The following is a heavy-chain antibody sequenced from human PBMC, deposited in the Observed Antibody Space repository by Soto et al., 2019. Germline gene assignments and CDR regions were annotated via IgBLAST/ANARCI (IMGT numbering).Heavy chain of an antibody. CDR2: INAGNGNT. CDR1: GYTFTSYA. D-gene: IGHD6-13*01. Sequence: QVPLVQSGAAVKKPGASVKVSCKASGYTFTSYAMHWVRQAPGQRLEWMGWINAGNGNTKYSQKFQGRVTITRDTSASTAYMELSSLRSEVTAVYYCARPYGQQLALDYWGEGTLVTVSS. V-gene: IGHV1-3*01. J-gene: IGHJ4*02. CDR3: ARPYGQQLALDY.